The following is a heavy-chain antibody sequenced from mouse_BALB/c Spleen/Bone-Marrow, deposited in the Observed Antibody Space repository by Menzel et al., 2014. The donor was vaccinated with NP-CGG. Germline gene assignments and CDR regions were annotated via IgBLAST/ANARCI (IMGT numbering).Heavy chain of an antibody. CDR3: ARSGNFFDF. J-gene: IGHJ2*01. CDR1: GYSITSAYA. V-gene: IGHV3-2*02. Sequence: EVQRVESGPGLVKPSQSLSLTCTVTGYSITSAYAWNWIRQFPGNNLEWMGYISSSGLTSYNPSLKGRISIVRDTSKNQFFLQLNSVTTEDTATYYCARSGNFFDFWGQGTTLTVSS. D-gene: IGHD1-3*01. CDR2: ISSSGLT.